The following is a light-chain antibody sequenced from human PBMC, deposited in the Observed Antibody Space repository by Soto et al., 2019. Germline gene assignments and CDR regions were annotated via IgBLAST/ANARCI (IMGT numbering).Light chain of an antibody. J-gene: IGKJ4*01. CDR2: DTS. CDR1: QDVSTW. V-gene: IGKV1-12*01. Sequence: DIQMTHSPSSVSASVGDRVTITCRASQDVSTWLAWYQHKPGKAPNLLIHDTSILQSGVPSRFSGSGSGTEFTLTISSLQPEDFATYYCQQAHSFPLTFGGGTKVDIK. CDR3: QQAHSFPLT.